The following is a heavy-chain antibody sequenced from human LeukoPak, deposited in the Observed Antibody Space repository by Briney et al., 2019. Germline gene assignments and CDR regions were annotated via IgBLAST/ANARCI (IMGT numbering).Heavy chain of an antibody. CDR1: GGTFSSYA. CDR2: IIPILGIA. J-gene: IGHJ6*03. CDR3: ARANDIVVVPAANYYYYYYMDA. V-gene: IGHV1-69*04. D-gene: IGHD2-2*01. Sequence: SVKVSCKASGGTFSSYAISWVRQAPGQGLEWMGRIIPILGIANDAQKFQGRVTITADESTSTAYMELSSLRSEDTAVYYCARANDIVVVPAANYYYYYYMDAWGKGTTVTVSS.